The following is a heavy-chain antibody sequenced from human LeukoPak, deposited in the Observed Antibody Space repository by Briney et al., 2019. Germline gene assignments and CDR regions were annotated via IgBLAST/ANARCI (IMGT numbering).Heavy chain of an antibody. D-gene: IGHD3-22*01. CDR3: ARDFTMIVVVTSYYFDY. J-gene: IGHJ4*02. V-gene: IGHV1-2*02. Sequence: ASVKVSCKASGYTFTGYYMHWLRQAPGQGLEWMGWINPNSGGTNYAQKFQGRVTMTRDTSISTAYMELSRLRSDDTAVYYCARDFTMIVVVTSYYFDYWGQGTLVTVSS. CDR2: INPNSGGT. CDR1: GYTFTGYY.